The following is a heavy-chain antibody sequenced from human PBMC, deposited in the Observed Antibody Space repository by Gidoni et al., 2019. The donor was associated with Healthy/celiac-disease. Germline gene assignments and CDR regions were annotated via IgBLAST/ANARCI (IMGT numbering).Heavy chain of an antibody. D-gene: IGHD1-1*01. CDR1: GFTFSSYA. CDR2: ISYDGSNK. CDR3: ARDYGWNDGLSYFDY. V-gene: IGHV3-30-3*01. Sequence: QVKLVESGGGVVQPGRSPILSCPASGFTFSSYAMYWVRQAPGKGLEWVAVISYDGSNKYYADSVKGRFTISRDNSKNTLYLQMNSLRAEDTAVYYCARDYGWNDGLSYFDYWGQGTLVTVSS. J-gene: IGHJ4*02.